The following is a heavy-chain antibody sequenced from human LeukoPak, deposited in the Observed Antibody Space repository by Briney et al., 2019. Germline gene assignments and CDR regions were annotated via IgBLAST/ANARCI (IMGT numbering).Heavy chain of an antibody. J-gene: IGHJ4*02. CDR1: GFTFINYE. CDR2: ISSSGGTI. CDR3: AKDTGYYYDSSNYLGY. D-gene: IGHD3-22*01. V-gene: IGHV3-48*03. Sequence: TGGSLRLSCAASGFTFINYEMNWVRQAPGKGLEWVSYISSSGGTIYYADSVKGRFTISRDNAKNSLYLQMNSLRAEDTALYYCAKDTGYYYDSSNYLGYWGQGTLVTVSS.